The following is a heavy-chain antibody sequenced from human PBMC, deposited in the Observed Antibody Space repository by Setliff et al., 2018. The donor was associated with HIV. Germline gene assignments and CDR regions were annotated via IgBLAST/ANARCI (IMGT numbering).Heavy chain of an antibody. CDR2: INSDGRST. V-gene: IGHV3-74*01. CDR1: GFTFSSYW. D-gene: IGHD3-22*01. CDR3: ARVDYYDSSGYYDY. J-gene: IGHJ4*02. Sequence: GSLRLSCAASGFTFSSYWMHWVRQAPGKGLVWVSRINSDGRSTGYADSVKGRFTISRDNAKNTLYLQMNSLRAEDTAVYYCARVDYYDSSGYYDYWGQGTLVTVSS.